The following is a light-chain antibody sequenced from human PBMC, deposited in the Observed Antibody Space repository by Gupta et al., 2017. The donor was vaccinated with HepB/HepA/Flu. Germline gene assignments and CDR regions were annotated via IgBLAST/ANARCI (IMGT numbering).Light chain of an antibody. J-gene: IGKJ2*01. CDR1: QGIRND. Sequence: AIQMTQSPSSLSASLGDRVTITCRASQGIRNDLGWYQQEPGKAPKLLIYAASSLHSGVPSRFSGSGSGTDFTLTISSLQPEDFATYYCLQDYSYPYTFGQGTKLEIK. V-gene: IGKV1-6*01. CDR2: AAS. CDR3: LQDYSYPYT.